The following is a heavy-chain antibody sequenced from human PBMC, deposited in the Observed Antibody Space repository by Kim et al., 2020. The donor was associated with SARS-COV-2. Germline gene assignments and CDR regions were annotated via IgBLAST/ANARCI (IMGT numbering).Heavy chain of an antibody. V-gene: IGHV3-30*04. D-gene: IGHD1-26*01. Sequence: GGSLRLSCAASGFTFSSYAMHWVRQAPGKGLEWVAVISYDGSNKYYADSVKGRFTISRDNSKNTLYLQMNSLRDEDTAVYYCARSYSGSYHGAFDIWGQGTMVTVSS. CDR3: ARSYSGSYHGAFDI. CDR1: GFTFSSYA. CDR2: ISYDGSNK. J-gene: IGHJ3*02.